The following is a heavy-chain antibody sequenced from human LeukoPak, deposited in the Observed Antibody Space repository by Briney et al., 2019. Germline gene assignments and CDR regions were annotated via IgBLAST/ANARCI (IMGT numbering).Heavy chain of an antibody. CDR3: ARDQHYDILTGPPRRYYYYGMDV. CDR2: ISGSGRNI. CDR1: GFTFSSYE. J-gene: IGHJ6*02. V-gene: IGHV3-48*03. Sequence: QPGGSLRLSCAASGFTFSSYEMNWVRQAPGKGLEWVSYISGSGRNIYYADSVKGRFTISRDNSKNTLYLQMNSLRAEDTAVYYCARDQHYDILTGPPRRYYYYGMDVWGQGTTVTVSS. D-gene: IGHD3-9*01.